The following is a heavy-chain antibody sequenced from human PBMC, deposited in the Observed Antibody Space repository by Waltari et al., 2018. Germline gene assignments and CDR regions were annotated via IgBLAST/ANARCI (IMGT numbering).Heavy chain of an antibody. CDR3: ARQGFYGSAKHFDD. Sequence: QLLLQESGPGLVRPSQTLSLTCTVSGGSVRSTSFSWAWVRQPPGKGLEWMGTLYYGGDTYYNPSLKSRITLSVDTSKNQFSLDLMSVTAADTAMYYFARQGFYGSAKHFDDWGQGTVVAVSS. CDR1: GGSVRSTSFS. J-gene: IGHJ4*02. V-gene: IGHV4-39*01. D-gene: IGHD3-10*01. CDR2: LYYGGDT.